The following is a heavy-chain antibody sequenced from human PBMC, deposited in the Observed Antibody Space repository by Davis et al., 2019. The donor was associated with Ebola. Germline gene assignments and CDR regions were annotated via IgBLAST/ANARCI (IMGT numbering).Heavy chain of an antibody. CDR3: ARVDFWSAFDY. D-gene: IGHD3-3*01. CDR2: ISSSSSYI. V-gene: IGHV3-21*01. J-gene: IGHJ4*02. Sequence: GESLKISCAASGFTFSSYSMNWVRQAPGKGLEWVSSISSSSSYIYYADSVKGRFTISRDNAKNSLYLQMNSLRAEDTAVYYCARVDFWSAFDYWGQGTLVTVSS. CDR1: GFTFSSYS.